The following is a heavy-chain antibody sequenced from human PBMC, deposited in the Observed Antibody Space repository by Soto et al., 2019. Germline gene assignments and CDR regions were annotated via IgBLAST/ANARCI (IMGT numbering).Heavy chain of an antibody. CDR3: AKDRPSYYYDSSGYYEGYFDY. V-gene: IGHV3-23*01. Sequence: GGSLRLSCAASGFTFSSYAMSWVRQAPGKGLEWVSAISGSGGSTYYADSVKGRFTISRDNSKNTLYLQMNSLRAEDTAVYYCAKDRPSYYYDSSGYYEGYFDYWGQGILVTVSS. CDR1: GFTFSSYA. D-gene: IGHD3-22*01. CDR2: ISGSGGST. J-gene: IGHJ4*02.